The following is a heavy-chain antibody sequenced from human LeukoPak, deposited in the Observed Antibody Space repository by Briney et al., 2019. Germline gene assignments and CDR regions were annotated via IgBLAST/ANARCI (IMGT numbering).Heavy chain of an antibody. J-gene: IGHJ4*02. V-gene: IGHV3-30-3*01. D-gene: IGHD4-17*01. Sequence: GGSLRLSCAASGFTFSSYAMPWVRQAPGKGLEWVAVISYDGSNKYYADSVKGRFTISRDNSKNTLYLQMNSLRAEDTAVYYCASYDYGDYRRNFDYWGQGTLVTVSS. CDR3: ASYDYGDYRRNFDY. CDR1: GFTFSSYA. CDR2: ISYDGSNK.